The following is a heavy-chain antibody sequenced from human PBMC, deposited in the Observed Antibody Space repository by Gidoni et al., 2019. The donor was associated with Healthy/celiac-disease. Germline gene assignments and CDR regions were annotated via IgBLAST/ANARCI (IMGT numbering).Heavy chain of an antibody. J-gene: IGHJ4*02. CDR1: GGPFSCHA. V-gene: IGHV1-69*01. Sequence: QVQLVQSGAEVKKPGSSVKVSCKASGGPFSCHAFSWVRQAPGQGLEWMGGIIPIFGTANYAQKFQGRVTITADESTSTAYMELSSLRSEDTAVYYCARDGVQYCGGDCPTPLWGQGTLVTVSS. CDR2: IIPIFGTA. D-gene: IGHD2-21*02. CDR3: ARDGVQYCGGDCPTPL.